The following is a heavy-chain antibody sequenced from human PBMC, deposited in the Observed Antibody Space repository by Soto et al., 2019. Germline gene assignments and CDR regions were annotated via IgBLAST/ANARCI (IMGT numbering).Heavy chain of an antibody. CDR1: GFTFSNYA. CDR2: VSGSSNTP. V-gene: IGHV3-23*01. D-gene: IGHD1-1*01. Sequence: EVQLLESGGGLVQPGGSLRLSCAASGFTFSNYAMTWVRQAPGRGLEWVSGVSGSSNTPYYADSVKGRFTISRDNSKNTLYLQMNSLRADDTAVYFCAKAPNWNHESGYFDCWGQGTLVTVSS. CDR3: AKAPNWNHESGYFDC. J-gene: IGHJ4*02.